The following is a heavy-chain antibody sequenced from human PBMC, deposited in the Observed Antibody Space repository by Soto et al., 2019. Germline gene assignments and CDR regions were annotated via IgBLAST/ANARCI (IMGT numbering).Heavy chain of an antibody. CDR1: GCTLTKLA. D-gene: IGHD2-21*01. CDR3: AMAFVVPRLFYYYGMDV. Sequence: ASVKVSCKVFGCTLTKLAMHWVRQAPGKGLEWMGGFDPEDGETTYAQKFQGRVTMTEDTSTDTAYMELSSLRSEDTAVYYCAMAFVVPRLFYYYGMDVWGQGTTVTVSS. V-gene: IGHV1-24*01. J-gene: IGHJ6*02. CDR2: FDPEDGET.